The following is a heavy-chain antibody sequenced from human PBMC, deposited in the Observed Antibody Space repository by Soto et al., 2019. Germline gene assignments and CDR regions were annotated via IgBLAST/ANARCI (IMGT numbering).Heavy chain of an antibody. D-gene: IGHD2-2*02. Sequence: SETLSLTCAVYGGSFSCYYWIWIRQPPGKGLEWIGEINHSGSTNYNPSLKSRVTISVDTSKNQFSLKLSSVTAADTAVYYCARGVPAAIAQDKNYYYYYGMDVWGQGTTVTVSS. V-gene: IGHV4-34*01. CDR3: ARGVPAAIAQDKNYYYYYGMDV. J-gene: IGHJ6*02. CDR1: GGSFSCYY. CDR2: INHSGST.